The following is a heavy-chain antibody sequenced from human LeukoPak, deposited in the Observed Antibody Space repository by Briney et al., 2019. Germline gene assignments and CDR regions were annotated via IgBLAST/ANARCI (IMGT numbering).Heavy chain of an antibody. CDR1: GASISSSSYY. Sequence: KSSETLSLTCTVSGASISSSSYYWGWIRQPPGKGLEWIGSIYYSGSTYYNPSLKSRVTISVDTSKNQFSLKLSSVTAADTAVYYCARHGGSSWFLGRTWTVHYNWFDPWGQGTLVTVSS. V-gene: IGHV4-39*01. D-gene: IGHD6-13*01. CDR2: IYYSGST. J-gene: IGHJ5*02. CDR3: ARHGGSSWFLGRTWTVHYNWFDP.